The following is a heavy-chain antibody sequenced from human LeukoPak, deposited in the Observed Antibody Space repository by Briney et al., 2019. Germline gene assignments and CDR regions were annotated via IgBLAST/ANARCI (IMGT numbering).Heavy chain of an antibody. Sequence: PGGSRRLSGAASGFTASSSYMSGVGQAPGKGLKGVSLIYSGGSTYYAASVKGRFTISRDNSKNTLYPQMNSLRPEDTAVYYCAKGYNYAYEYWGQGTLVTVSS. V-gene: IGHV3-53*01. CDR2: IYSGGST. CDR1: GFTASSSY. D-gene: IGHD5-18*01. J-gene: IGHJ4*02. CDR3: AKGYNYAYEY.